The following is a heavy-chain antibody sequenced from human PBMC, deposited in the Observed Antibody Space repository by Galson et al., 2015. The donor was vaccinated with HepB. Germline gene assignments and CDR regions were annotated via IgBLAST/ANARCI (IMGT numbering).Heavy chain of an antibody. CDR3: AKARTAIRGGDAFDI. CDR1: GFTFSSYA. Sequence: SLRLSCAASGFTFSSYAMSWVRQAPGKGLEWVSAISGSGGRTYYADSVKGRFTISRDNSKNTLYLQMNSLRAEDTAVYYCAKARTAIRGGDAFDIWGQGTMVTVSS. D-gene: IGHD2-21*02. CDR2: ISGSGGRT. J-gene: IGHJ3*02. V-gene: IGHV3-23*01.